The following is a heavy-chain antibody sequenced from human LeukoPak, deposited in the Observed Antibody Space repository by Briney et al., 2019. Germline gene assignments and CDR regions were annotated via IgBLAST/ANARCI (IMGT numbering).Heavy chain of an antibody. V-gene: IGHV1-18*01. D-gene: IGHD3-10*01. CDR1: GCTFTSYG. Sequence: ASVKVSCKASGCTFTSYGISWVRQAPGQGLEWMGWISAYNGNTNYAQKLQGRVTMTTDTSTSTAYMELRSLRSDDTAVYYCARDVLLWFGDPGYFDYRGQGTLVTVSS. J-gene: IGHJ4*02. CDR2: ISAYNGNT. CDR3: ARDVLLWFGDPGYFDY.